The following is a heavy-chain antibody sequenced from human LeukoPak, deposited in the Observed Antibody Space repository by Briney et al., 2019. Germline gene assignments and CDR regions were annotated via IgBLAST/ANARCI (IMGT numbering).Heavy chain of an antibody. CDR2: IYHSGST. J-gene: IGHJ3*02. CDR1: GGSISSVGYS. Sequence: LSETLSLTCAVSGGSISSVGYSWSWIRQPPGKGLEWIWYIYHSGSTYYNPSLKSRVTISVDRSKNQFSLKLSSVTAADTAVYYCARGSSTVTTYLDAFDIWGQGTMVTVSS. CDR3: ARGSSTVTTYLDAFDI. V-gene: IGHV4-30-2*01. D-gene: IGHD4-17*01.